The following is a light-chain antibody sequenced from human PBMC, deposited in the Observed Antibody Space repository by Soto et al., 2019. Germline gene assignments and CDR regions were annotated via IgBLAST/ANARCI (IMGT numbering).Light chain of an antibody. CDR1: EDIRNH. CDR2: AAS. V-gene: IGKV1-17*03. J-gene: IGKJ4*01. Sequence: DIQMTQSPSAMSASVGDRVTITCRASEDIRNHLVWFQQKPGTVPKRLIYAASYLQSGVPSRFSDSGSGTDFTLTISSLQPEDFATYYCLQHSRYPLTFGGGTKVE. CDR3: LQHSRYPLT.